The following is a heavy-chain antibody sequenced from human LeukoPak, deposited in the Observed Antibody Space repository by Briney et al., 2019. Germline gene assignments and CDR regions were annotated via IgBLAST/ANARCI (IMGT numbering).Heavy chain of an antibody. CDR2: TRYDGSNK. CDR1: GFTFSSYG. Sequence: PGGSLRLSCAASGFTFSSYGMHWVRQAPGKGLEWVAFTRYDGSNKYYADSVKGRFTISRDNSKNTLYLQMNSLRAEDTAVYYCAKDQRSDEDYFDYWGQGTLVTVSS. D-gene: IGHD6-25*01. V-gene: IGHV3-30*02. CDR3: AKDQRSDEDYFDY. J-gene: IGHJ4*02.